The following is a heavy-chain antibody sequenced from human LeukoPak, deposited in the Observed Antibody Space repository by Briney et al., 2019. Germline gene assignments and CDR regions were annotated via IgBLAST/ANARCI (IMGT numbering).Heavy chain of an antibody. Sequence: GGSLRLSCAASGFTFSSYWMHWVRQAPGKGLVWVSRINDDGSYTAYADSVKGRFTISRDNAKNTLYLQMDSLRVEDTAQYYCAREIQAPVKTLEYWGQGTLATVSS. CDR2: INDDGSYT. V-gene: IGHV3-74*01. CDR3: AREIQAPVKTLEY. CDR1: GFTFSSYW. J-gene: IGHJ4*02.